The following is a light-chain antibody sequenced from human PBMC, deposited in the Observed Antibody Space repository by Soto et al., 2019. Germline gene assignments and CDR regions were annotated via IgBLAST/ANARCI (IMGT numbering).Light chain of an antibody. CDR2: GAS. Sequence: EIVLTQSPGTLSLSPGERATLSCRASQSVSSSYLAWYQRKPGQAPRLLIYGASSRATGIPDRFSGSGSGTDVTLTISRLEPADFAVYYCQQYVSSPWTFGQGTKVELK. CDR3: QQYVSSPWT. V-gene: IGKV3-20*01. J-gene: IGKJ1*01. CDR1: QSVSSSY.